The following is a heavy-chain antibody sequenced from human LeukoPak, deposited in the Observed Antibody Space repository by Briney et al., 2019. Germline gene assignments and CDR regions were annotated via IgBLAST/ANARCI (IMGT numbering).Heavy chain of an antibody. CDR2: ISGSGGST. V-gene: IGHV3-23*01. CDR1: GFTFSSYA. J-gene: IGHJ4*02. D-gene: IGHD3-22*01. Sequence: GGSLRLSCAPSGFTFSSYAMSWVRQAPGKGLEWVSAISGSGGSTYYADSVKGRFTISRDNSKNTLYVQMNSLRAEDTAVYYCAKDGGSGYYYFDYWGQGTLVTVSS. CDR3: AKDGGSGYYYFDY.